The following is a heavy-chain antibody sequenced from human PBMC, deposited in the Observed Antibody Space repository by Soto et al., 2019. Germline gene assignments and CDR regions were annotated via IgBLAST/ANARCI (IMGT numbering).Heavy chain of an antibody. Sequence: SVKVSCKASGGTFSSYAISWVRQAPGQGLEWMGGIIPIFGTANYAQKFQGRVTITADESTSTAYMELSSLRSEDTAVYYCARGFQNYYDSSGQDAFDIWGQGKMVTVSS. CDR2: IIPIFGTA. D-gene: IGHD3-22*01. CDR3: ARGFQNYYDSSGQDAFDI. V-gene: IGHV1-69*13. J-gene: IGHJ3*02. CDR1: GGTFSSYA.